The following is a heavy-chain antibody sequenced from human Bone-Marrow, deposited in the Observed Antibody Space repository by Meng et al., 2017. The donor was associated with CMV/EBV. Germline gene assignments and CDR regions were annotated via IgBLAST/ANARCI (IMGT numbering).Heavy chain of an antibody. D-gene: IGHD6-13*01. V-gene: IGHV1-8*01. CDR2: MTPNSGNT. CDR3: ARAYSNIWPNWFAP. J-gene: IGHJ5*02. Sequence: ASVKVSCKASGFTFTSYDINWVRQATGHGLEWMGWMTPNSGNTGYAQKFQGRVTMTRNTSISTAYMELSSLRSEDTAVYYCARAYSNIWPNWFAPWGQGTLVTVSS. CDR1: GFTFTSYD.